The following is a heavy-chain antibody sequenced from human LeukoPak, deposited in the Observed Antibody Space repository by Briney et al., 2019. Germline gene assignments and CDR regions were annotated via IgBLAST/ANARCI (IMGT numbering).Heavy chain of an antibody. D-gene: IGHD5-18*01. CDR1: GYTFTSYD. CDR2: MYPNSGNT. J-gene: IGHJ4*02. CDR3: ARGLARTSMVTRGGVRFDY. Sequence: GASVKVSCKASGYTFTSYDINWVRQATGQGLEWMGWMYPNSGNTGYAQKFQGRVTMTRNTSISTAYMELSSLRSEDTAVYYCARGLARTSMVTRGGVRFDYWGQGTLVTVSS. V-gene: IGHV1-8*01.